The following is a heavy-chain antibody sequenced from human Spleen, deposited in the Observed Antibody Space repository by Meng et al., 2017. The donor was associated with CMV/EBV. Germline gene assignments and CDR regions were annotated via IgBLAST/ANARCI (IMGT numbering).Heavy chain of an antibody. V-gene: IGHV3-21*04. CDR3: ARDNFRSRAMDV. Sequence: GESLKISCAASGFTFSSYSMNWVRQAPGKGLEWVSSISSSSNYINYADSVKGRFTISRDNSKNTLYLQMSSLRAEDTAVYYCARDNFRSRAMDVWGQGTTVTVSS. J-gene: IGHJ6*02. D-gene: IGHD3-3*01. CDR1: GFTFSSYS. CDR2: ISSSSNYI.